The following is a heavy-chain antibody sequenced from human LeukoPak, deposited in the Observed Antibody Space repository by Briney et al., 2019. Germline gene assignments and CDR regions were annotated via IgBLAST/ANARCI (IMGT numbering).Heavy chain of an antibody. CDR2: IKQDGSEK. J-gene: IGHJ4*02. D-gene: IGHD3-10*01. V-gene: IGHV3-7*05. Sequence: PGGSLRLSCVAYGFTFSNYWRSWVRQAPGKGLEWVANIKQDGSEKYYVDSVKGRFTISRDNPKISLYLQVNSLRAEDTAVYHCVRVWDGSGTYYNSLFDFWGQGTLVTVSS. CDR1: GFTFSNYW. CDR3: VRVWDGSGTYYNSLFDF.